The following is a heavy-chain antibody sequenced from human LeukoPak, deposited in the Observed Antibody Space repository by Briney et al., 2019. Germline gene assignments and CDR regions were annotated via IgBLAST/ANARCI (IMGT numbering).Heavy chain of an antibody. CDR3: ASSKRGHYHGSGSHIDY. V-gene: IGHV1-69*13. D-gene: IGHD3-10*01. CDR1: GGTFSSYA. J-gene: IGHJ4*02. Sequence: ASVKVSCKASGGTFSSYAISWVRQAPGQGLEWMGGIIPIFGTANYAQKFQGRVTITADESKSTAYMELSSLRSEDTAVYYCASSKRGHYHGSGSHIDYWGQGTLVTVSS. CDR2: IIPIFGTA.